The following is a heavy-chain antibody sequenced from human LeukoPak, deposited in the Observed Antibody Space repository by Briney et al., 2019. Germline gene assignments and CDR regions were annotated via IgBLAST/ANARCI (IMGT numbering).Heavy chain of an antibody. D-gene: IGHD3-10*01. CDR1: GFTFDDYG. CDR3: ARDSVLLWFGEFKGMQGYFDY. CDR2: INWNGGST. J-gene: IGHJ4*02. Sequence: GGSLRLSCAASGFTFDDYGMSWVRQAPGKGLEWVSGINWNGGSTGYADSVKGRFTISRDNAKNSLYLQMNSLRAEDTAVYYCARDSVLLWFGEFKGMQGYFDYWGQGTLVTVSS. V-gene: IGHV3-20*04.